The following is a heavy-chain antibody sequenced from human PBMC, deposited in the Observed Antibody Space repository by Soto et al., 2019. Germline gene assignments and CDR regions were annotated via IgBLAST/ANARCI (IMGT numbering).Heavy chain of an antibody. J-gene: IGHJ6*02. Sequence: PSETLSLTCTVSGGSISSSGYYWGWIRQPPGKGLEWIGSIYYSGITYYNPSLKSRVTISLDTSKNQFSLKLSSVTAADTAVYYCARGSSIAGLYYGMDVWGQGTTVTVSS. CDR2: IYYSGIT. V-gene: IGHV4-39*07. CDR1: GGSISSSGYY. D-gene: IGHD6-6*01. CDR3: ARGSSIAGLYYGMDV.